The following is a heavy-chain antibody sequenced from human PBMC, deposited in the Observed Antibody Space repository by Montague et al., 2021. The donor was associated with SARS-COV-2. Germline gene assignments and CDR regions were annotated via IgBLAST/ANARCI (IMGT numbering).Heavy chain of an antibody. CDR2: ISYRGDP. V-gene: IGHV4-39*01. J-gene: IGHJ4*02. CDR1: GGSISGSNYY. D-gene: IGHD1-1*01. CDR3: AKPLATGNYYY. Sequence: SETLSLTCTVSGGSISGSNYYWGWVRQPPGKGLEWIGSISYRGDPYYNPSLKSRLTISVDTPQNQFSLKLSSVTAADTAVYYCAKPLATGNYYYWGQGTLVTVSS.